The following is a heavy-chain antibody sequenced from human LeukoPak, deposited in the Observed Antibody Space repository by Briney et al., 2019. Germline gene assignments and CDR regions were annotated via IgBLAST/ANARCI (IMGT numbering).Heavy chain of an antibody. CDR3: ALIVVVVAATPPSPNNPFDI. J-gene: IGHJ3*02. Sequence: GGSLRLSCAASGFTFSSYAMHWVRQAPGKGLEWVAVISYDGSNKYYADSVKGRFTISRDNSKNTLYLQMNSLRAEDTAVYYCALIVVVVAATPPSPNNPFDIWGQGTMVTVSS. CDR2: ISYDGSNK. CDR1: GFTFSSYA. V-gene: IGHV3-30-3*01. D-gene: IGHD2-15*01.